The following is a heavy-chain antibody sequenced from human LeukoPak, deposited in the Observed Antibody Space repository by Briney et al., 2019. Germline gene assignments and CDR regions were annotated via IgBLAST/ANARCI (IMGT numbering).Heavy chain of an antibody. D-gene: IGHD6-13*01. Sequence: GGALQISCQGSGFHFTSYWMGWVRPVPGKGLEWMGIIYPGDSDTRYSPSFQGQVTISADKSISTAYLQWSSLKASDTAMYYCARRLPSYSSSWYWFDPWGQGTLVTVSS. CDR2: IYPGDSDT. CDR3: ARRLPSYSSSWYWFDP. CDR1: GFHFTSYW. J-gene: IGHJ5*02. V-gene: IGHV5-51*01.